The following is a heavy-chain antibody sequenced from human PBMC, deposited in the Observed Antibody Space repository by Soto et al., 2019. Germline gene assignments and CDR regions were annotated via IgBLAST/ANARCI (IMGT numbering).Heavy chain of an antibody. CDR2: ISGSGGST. V-gene: IGHV3-23*01. Sequence: GGSLRLSCAASGFTFSSYXMSWVXQAPGKGLEWVSAISGSGGSTYYADSVKGRFTISRDNSKNTLYLQMNSLRAEDTAVYYCAKXQISMVRGVIKGEYDYWGQGTLVTVSS. D-gene: IGHD3-10*01. CDR3: AKXQISMVRGVIKGEYDY. J-gene: IGHJ4*02. CDR1: GFTFSSYX.